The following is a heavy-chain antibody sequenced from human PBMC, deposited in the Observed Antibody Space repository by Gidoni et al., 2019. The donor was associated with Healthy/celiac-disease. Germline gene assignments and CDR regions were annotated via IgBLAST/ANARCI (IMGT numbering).Heavy chain of an antibody. J-gene: IGHJ4*02. V-gene: IGHV3-7*01. Sequence: EVQLVESGGGLVQTGGSLRLSCAASGFTFSSYWMSWVRQAPGKGLEWVANIKQDGSEKYYLASVKGRFTISRDNAKNSLYLQMNSLRAEDTAVYYCARETPYNWNYECFDYWGQGTLVTVSS. CDR2: IKQDGSEK. CDR3: ARETPYNWNYECFDY. CDR1: GFTFSSYW. D-gene: IGHD1-7*01.